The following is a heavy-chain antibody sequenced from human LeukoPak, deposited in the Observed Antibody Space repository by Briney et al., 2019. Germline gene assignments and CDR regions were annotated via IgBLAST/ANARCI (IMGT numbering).Heavy chain of an antibody. CDR2: IYTSGST. V-gene: IGHV4-4*07. D-gene: IGHD6-19*01. CDR3: ARDGVNSDWPPHY. J-gene: IGHJ4*02. CDR1: GGSISSYY. Sequence: PSQTLSLTCTVSGGSISSYYWSWIRQPAGKGLEWIGRIYTSGSTNYNPPLKSRVTMSVDTSKNQFSLKLSSVTAADTAVYYCARDGVNSDWPPHYWGQGTLVTVSS.